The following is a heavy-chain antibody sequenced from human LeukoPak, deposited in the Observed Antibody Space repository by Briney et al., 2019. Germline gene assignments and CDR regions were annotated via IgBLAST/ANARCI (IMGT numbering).Heavy chain of an antibody. D-gene: IGHD6-13*01. J-gene: IGHJ4*02. CDR2: INSDGSST. CDR1: GFTFSSYW. Sequence: PGGSLRLSCAASGFTFSSYWMHWVRQAPGKGLVWVSRINSDGSSTSYADSVKGRFTISRDNAKNTLYLQMNSLRTEDTAVYYCARGRGIWYGVYFDYWGQGTLVTVSS. CDR3: ARGRGIWYGVYFDY. V-gene: IGHV3-74*01.